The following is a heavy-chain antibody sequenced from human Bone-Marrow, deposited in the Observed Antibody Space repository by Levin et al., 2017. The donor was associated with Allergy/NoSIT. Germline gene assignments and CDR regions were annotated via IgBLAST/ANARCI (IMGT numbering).Heavy chain of an antibody. CDR3: ARDHSPYYYGSGSYSGFDP. V-gene: IGHV1-69*04. J-gene: IGHJ5*02. Sequence: SVKVSCKASGGTFSSYTISWVRQAPGQGLEWMGRIIPILGIANYAQKFQGRVTITADKSTSTAYMELSSLRSEDTAVYYCARDHSPYYYGSGSYSGFDPWGQGTLVTVSS. CDR1: GGTFSSYT. CDR2: IIPILGIA. D-gene: IGHD3-10*01.